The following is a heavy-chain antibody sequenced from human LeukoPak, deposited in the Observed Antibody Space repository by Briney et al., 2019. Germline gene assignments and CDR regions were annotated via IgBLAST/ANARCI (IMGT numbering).Heavy chain of an antibody. D-gene: IGHD4-17*01. CDR3: ARGIAVTRRFDY. CDR2: INHSGST. CDR1: GGSFGGYY. V-gene: IGHV4-34*01. J-gene: IGHJ4*02. Sequence: RTSETLSLTCAVYGGSFGGYYWSWIRQPPGKGLEWIGEINHSGSTNYNPSLKSRVTISVDTSKNQFSLKLSSVTAADTAVYYCARGIAVTRRFDYWGQGTLVTVSS.